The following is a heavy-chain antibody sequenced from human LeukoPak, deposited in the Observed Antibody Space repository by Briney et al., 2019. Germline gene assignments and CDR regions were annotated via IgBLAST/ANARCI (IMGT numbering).Heavy chain of an antibody. D-gene: IGHD3-22*01. J-gene: IGHJ3*02. Sequence: ASVKVSCKVSGCTLTELSMHWVRQAPGKGLEWMGGLDPEDGETIYAQKFQGRVTITADKSTSTAYMELSSLRSEDTAVYYCARTTTYYYDSSGPGWGAFDIWGQGTMVTVSS. CDR3: ARTTTYYYDSSGPGWGAFDI. CDR2: LDPEDGET. V-gene: IGHV1-24*01. CDR1: GCTLTELS.